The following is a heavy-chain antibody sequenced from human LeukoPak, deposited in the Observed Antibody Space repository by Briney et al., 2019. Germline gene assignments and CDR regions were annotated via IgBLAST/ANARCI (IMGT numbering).Heavy chain of an antibody. Sequence: GASVKVSCKASGGTFSSYAISWVRQAPGQGLEWMGGIIPIFGTANYAQKFQGRVTITADESTSTAYMELSSLRSEDTAVYYCASRPEDEWYFDCWGQGTLVTVSS. CDR1: GGTFSSYA. D-gene: IGHD3-3*01. CDR2: IIPIFGTA. V-gene: IGHV1-69*01. CDR3: ASRPEDEWYFDC. J-gene: IGHJ4*02.